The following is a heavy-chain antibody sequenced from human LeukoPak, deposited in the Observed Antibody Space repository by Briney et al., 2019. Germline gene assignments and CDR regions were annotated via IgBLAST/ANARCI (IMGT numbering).Heavy chain of an antibody. CDR3: ARTDGVDY. V-gene: IGHV1-2*06. CDR2: INPNSGVT. CDR1: GYTFTGSY. D-gene: IGHD4-17*01. J-gene: IGHJ4*02. Sequence: ASVKVSCRAPGYTFTGSYIHWVRQAPGQGLERMGRINPNSGVTIYAQKFQGRVTLTRDTSITTAYMELSSLRSDDTAVYYCARTDGVDYWGQGTLVTVSS.